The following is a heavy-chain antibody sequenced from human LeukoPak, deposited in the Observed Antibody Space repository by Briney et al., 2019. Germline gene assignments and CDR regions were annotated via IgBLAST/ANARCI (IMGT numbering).Heavy chain of an antibody. CDR3: VRGGIRLAGLDAFDI. V-gene: IGHV3-13*01. CDR2: IGVGGDT. CDR1: GFTLSKYD. D-gene: IGHD6-19*01. Sequence: GGSLRLSCAASGFTLSKYDMYWVRQTTGKGLECVSAIGVGGDTKYTDSVKGRFTISRENGKESLYLHMNSLRAEDTAVYYCVRGGIRLAGLDAFDIWGQGTVVAVFS. J-gene: IGHJ3*02.